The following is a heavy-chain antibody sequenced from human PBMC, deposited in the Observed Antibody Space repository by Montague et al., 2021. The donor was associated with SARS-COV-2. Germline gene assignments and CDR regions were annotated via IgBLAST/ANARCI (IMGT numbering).Heavy chain of an antibody. V-gene: IGHV4-4*07. CDR1: GGSINYYY. D-gene: IGHD6-13*01. Sequence: SETLSPTCTVSGGSINYYYWHWLRQSAAKGLEWIGRIYSSGNANYSPSLKSRVTMSVDTSQNQFSLKLNSLTAADTAVYYCARGVHPQSGSWYFFDTWGQGALVTVSS. J-gene: IGHJ4*02. CDR2: IYSSGNA. CDR3: ARGVHPQSGSWYFFDT.